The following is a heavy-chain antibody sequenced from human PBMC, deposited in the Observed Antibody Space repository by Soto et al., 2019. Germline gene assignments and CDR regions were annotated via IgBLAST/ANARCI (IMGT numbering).Heavy chain of an antibody. Sequence: SETLSLTCAVYGGSFSGYYWSWIRQPPGKGLEWIGEINHSGSTNYNPSLKSRVTISVDTSKNQFSLKLSSVTAADTAVYYCARGWGYCSGGSCYSGSGFDYWGQGTLVTVSS. CDR2: INHSGST. V-gene: IGHV4-34*01. J-gene: IGHJ4*02. CDR1: GGSFSGYY. D-gene: IGHD2-15*01. CDR3: ARGWGYCSGGSCYSGSGFDY.